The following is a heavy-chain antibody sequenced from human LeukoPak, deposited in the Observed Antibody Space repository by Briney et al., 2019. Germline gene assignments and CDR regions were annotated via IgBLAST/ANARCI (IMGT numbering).Heavy chain of an antibody. CDR2: INWNGGST. Sequence: GGSLRLSCAASGFTFDDYGMSWVRQAPGKGLEWVSGINWNGGSTDYADSVKGRFTISRDNAKNSLYLQMNSLRAEDTALYYCARGSYYDILTGYYEKLFDYWGQGTLVTVSS. CDR3: ARGSYYDILTGYYEKLFDY. CDR1: GFTFDDYG. D-gene: IGHD3-9*01. V-gene: IGHV3-20*04. J-gene: IGHJ4*02.